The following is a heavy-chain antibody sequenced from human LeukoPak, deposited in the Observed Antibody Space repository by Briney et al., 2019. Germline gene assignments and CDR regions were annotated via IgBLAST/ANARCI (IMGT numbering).Heavy chain of an antibody. CDR3: ARDHCSSTSCYRSIDY. CDR2: IYYSGST. CDR1: GGSISSHY. V-gene: IGHV4-59*11. J-gene: IGHJ4*02. D-gene: IGHD2-2*02. Sequence: PSETLSLTCTVSGGSISSHYWSWIRQPPGKGLEWIGYIYYSGSTNYNPPLKSRVTISVDTSKNQFSLKLSSVTAADTAVYYCARDHCSSTSCYRSIDYWGQGTLVTVSS.